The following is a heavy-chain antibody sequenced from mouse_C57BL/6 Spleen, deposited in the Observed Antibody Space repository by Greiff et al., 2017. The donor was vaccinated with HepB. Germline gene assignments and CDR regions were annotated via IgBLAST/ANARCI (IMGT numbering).Heavy chain of an antibody. D-gene: IGHD1-1*01. Sequence: VQLQQSGAELARPGASVKLSCKASGYTFTSYGISWVKQRTGQGLEWIGEIYPRSGNTYYNEKFKGKATLTAAKSSSTAYMELRSLTSEDSAVYFCARSGDGSSYGYFDVWGTGTTVTVSS. V-gene: IGHV1-81*01. CDR3: ARSGDGSSYGYFDV. CDR1: GYTFTSYG. J-gene: IGHJ1*03. CDR2: IYPRSGNT.